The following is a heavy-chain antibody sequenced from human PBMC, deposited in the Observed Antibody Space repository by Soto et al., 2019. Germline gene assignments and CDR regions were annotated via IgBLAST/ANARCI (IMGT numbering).Heavy chain of an antibody. J-gene: IGHJ5*02. Sequence: QGQLQESGPGLVKPSQTLSLTCTVSGGSISSGGYYWSWIRPHPGKGLEWIGYIYYSGSTYYIAALKSRVTISLDTSKNQFSLKLSSVTAADTAVHHCARAGITMVRGVIILNWFDPWGQGTLVTVSS. V-gene: IGHV4-31*03. CDR3: ARAGITMVRGVIILNWFDP. D-gene: IGHD3-10*01. CDR2: IYYSGST. CDR1: GGSISSGGYY.